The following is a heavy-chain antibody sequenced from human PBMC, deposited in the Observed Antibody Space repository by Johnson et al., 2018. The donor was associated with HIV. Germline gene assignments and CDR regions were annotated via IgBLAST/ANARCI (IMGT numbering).Heavy chain of an antibody. J-gene: IGHJ3*02. D-gene: IGHD4-17*01. CDR2: IFSVGDV. V-gene: IGHV3-13*01. CDR1: GFTFSSYD. Sequence: VQLVESGGGLVQPGGSLRLSCAASGFTFSSYDMHWVRQATGKGLEWVSAIFSVGDVYYADSVKGRFTISRDNSKNTLYLQMNSLRAEDTALYYCARDGTTGPSGDAFDIWGQGTMVTVSS. CDR3: ARDGTTGPSGDAFDI.